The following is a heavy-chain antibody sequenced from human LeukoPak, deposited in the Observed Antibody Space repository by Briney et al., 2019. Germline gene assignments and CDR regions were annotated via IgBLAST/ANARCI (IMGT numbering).Heavy chain of an antibody. D-gene: IGHD1-26*01. CDR1: GGTFSSYA. CDR3: ARGGSYSGLEPDY. J-gene: IGHJ4*02. V-gene: IGHV1-69*13. CDR2: IIPIFGTA. Sequence: GASVTVSCKVSGGTFSSYAISWVRQAPGQGLEWMGGIIPIFGTANYAQKFQGRVTITADESTSTAYMELSSLRSEDTAVYYCARGGSYSGLEPDYWGQGTLVTVSS.